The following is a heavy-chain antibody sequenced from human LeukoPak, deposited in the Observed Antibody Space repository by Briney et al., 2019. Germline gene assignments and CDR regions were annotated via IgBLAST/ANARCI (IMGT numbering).Heavy chain of an antibody. J-gene: IGHJ4*02. CDR1: GDTFTAYY. CDR2: IYPNTGGT. V-gene: IGHV1-2*02. CDR3: AREATVEGY. D-gene: IGHD1-26*01. Sequence: RASVKVSCKASGDTFTAYYVHWVRQAPGQGLEWMGWIYPNTGGTNYAQKFQGRVTMTRDTSISTAYMELNNLRSDDTAVYYCAREATVEGYWGQGTLVTVSS.